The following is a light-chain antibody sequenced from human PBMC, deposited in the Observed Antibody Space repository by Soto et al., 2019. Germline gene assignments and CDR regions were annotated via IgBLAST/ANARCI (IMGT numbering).Light chain of an antibody. CDR2: DAS. CDR3: QQRRNWLP. J-gene: IGKJ4*02. CDR1: KSVSSY. Sequence: EIVLTQSPATLSLSPGERATPSCRASKSVSSYLALYQQKPGQAPRPLIYDASSRATGIPARFSGRGAGTGFSLIISSLGPEDCEVYYCQQRRNWLPFGGGTKVDIK. V-gene: IGKV3-11*01.